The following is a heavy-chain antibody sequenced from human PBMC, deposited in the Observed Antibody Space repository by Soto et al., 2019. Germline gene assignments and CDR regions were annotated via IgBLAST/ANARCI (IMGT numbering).Heavy chain of an antibody. CDR2: INHSGST. Sequence: LSLTCAVYGGSFSGYYWSWIRQPPGKGLEWIGEINHSGSTNYNPSLKSRVTISVDTSKNQFSLKLSSVTAADTAVYYCARDSLGAARGSFDYWGQGTLVTVSS. V-gene: IGHV4-34*01. J-gene: IGHJ4*02. CDR3: ARDSLGAARGSFDY. CDR1: GGSFSGYY. D-gene: IGHD6-6*01.